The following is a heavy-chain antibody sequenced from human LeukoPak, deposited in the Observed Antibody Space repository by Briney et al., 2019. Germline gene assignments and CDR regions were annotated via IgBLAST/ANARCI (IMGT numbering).Heavy chain of an antibody. CDR2: IYYSGST. D-gene: IGHD6-13*01. V-gene: IGHV4-59*01. Sequence: SETLSLTCTVSGGSISSYYWSWIRQPPGKGLEWIGYIYYSGSTNYNPSLKSRVTISVDTSKNQFSLKLSSVTAADTAVYYCARGGRAYSSSWSIWGQGTLVTVSS. CDR3: ARGGRAYSSSWSI. J-gene: IGHJ4*02. CDR1: GGSISSYY.